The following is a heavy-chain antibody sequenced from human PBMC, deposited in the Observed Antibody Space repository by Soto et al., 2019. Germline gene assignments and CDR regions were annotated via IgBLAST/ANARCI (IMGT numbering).Heavy chain of an antibody. CDR1: GFTFSSSA. D-gene: IGHD3-22*01. V-gene: IGHV3-23*01. J-gene: IGHJ4*02. CDR2: ISGSGDST. CDR3: ATARPYYDSSGYFDY. Sequence: LRLSCAASGFTFSSSAMRWVRQAPGKGLEWVSAISGSGDSTYYADSVKGRFTVSRDNSKNTLYLQMNSLRAEDTAVYYCATARPYYDSSGYFDYWGQGTLVTVSS.